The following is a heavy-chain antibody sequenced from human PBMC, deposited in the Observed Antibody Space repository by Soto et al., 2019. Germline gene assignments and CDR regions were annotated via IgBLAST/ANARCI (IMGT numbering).Heavy chain of an antibody. CDR1: GASIGSGGW. D-gene: IGHD2-8*02. CDR3: ARHEGWTGPDQ. Sequence: PSETLSLPGSVSGASIGSGGWWSWVRQPPGKGLEWIAEIFHDGNTNYSPSLKSRVTISVDKSQNQFSLNVYSVTAADTAVYYCARHEGWTGPDQWGQGTLVTVSS. CDR2: IFHDGNT. V-gene: IGHV4-4*02. J-gene: IGHJ5*02.